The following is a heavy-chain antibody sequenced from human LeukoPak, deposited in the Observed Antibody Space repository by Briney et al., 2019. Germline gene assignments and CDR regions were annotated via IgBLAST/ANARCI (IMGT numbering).Heavy chain of an antibody. J-gene: IGHJ4*02. Sequence: GGSLRLSCAASGFSFSHYSMDGVRQAPGKGRKYVSPISSKGDRTNYANSVRGRFTIYRDNSKNTLYLQMGSLRAEDMAVYYCAREGSVAAFGPRRPFDYWGQGTLVTVSS. CDR2: ISSKGDRT. V-gene: IGHV3-64*01. D-gene: IGHD6-13*01. CDR3: AREGSVAAFGPRRPFDY. CDR1: GFSFSHYS.